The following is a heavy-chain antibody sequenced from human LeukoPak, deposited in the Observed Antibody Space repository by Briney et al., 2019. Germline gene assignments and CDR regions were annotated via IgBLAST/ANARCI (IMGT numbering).Heavy chain of an antibody. Sequence: SETLSLTCTVSGGSISSSSYYWGWIRQPPGKGLEWIGSIYYSGSTYYNPSLKSRVTISVDTSKNQFSPKLSSVTAADTAVYYCARLMVRGELVDYWGQGTLVTVSS. CDR1: GGSISSSSYY. CDR2: IYYSGST. D-gene: IGHD3-10*01. J-gene: IGHJ4*02. V-gene: IGHV4-39*01. CDR3: ARLMVRGELVDY.